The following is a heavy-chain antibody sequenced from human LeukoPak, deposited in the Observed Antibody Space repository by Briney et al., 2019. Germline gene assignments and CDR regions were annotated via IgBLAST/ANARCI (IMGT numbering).Heavy chain of an antibody. J-gene: IGHJ4*02. CDR1: XXXFSXYG. Sequence: GGXXXLSCXXSXXXFSXYGXXWVRQAPGKGLEWVAVISYDGSNKYYADSVKGRFTISRDNSKNTLYLQMNGLRAEDTAVYYCAKGTTYYDSSGYSSDFDYWGQGTLVTVSS. V-gene: IGHV3-30*18. D-gene: IGHD3-22*01. CDR3: AKGTTYYDSSGYSSDFDY. CDR2: ISYDGSNK.